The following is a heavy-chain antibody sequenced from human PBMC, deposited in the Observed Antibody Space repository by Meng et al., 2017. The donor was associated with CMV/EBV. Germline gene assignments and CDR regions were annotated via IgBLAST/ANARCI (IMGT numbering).Heavy chain of an antibody. V-gene: IGHV3-48*04. Sequence: GESLKISCAASGFTFSSYSMNWVRQAPGKGLEWVSYISSSSSTIYYADSVKGRFTISRDNAKNSLYLQMNSLRAEDTAVYYCARGIGRFLEWFHYGMDVWGQGTTVTVSS. CDR2: ISSSSSTI. CDR3: ARGIGRFLEWFHYGMDV. CDR1: GFTFSSYS. J-gene: IGHJ6*02. D-gene: IGHD3-3*01.